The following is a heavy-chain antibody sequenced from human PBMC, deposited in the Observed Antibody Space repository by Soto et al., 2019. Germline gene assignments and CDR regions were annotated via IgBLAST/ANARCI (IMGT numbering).Heavy chain of an antibody. Sequence: QVQLQESGPGLVKPSRTLSLTCTVSGGSISTGGYYWTWIRQHPGKGLEWIGYIYYSGSTYYNPSLKSRVTISVDTSKNQFSLKLSSVTAADTAVYYCARGLSVTLFDNWGQGTLVTVSS. CDR1: GGSISTGGYY. V-gene: IGHV4-31*03. CDR3: ARGLSVTLFDN. CDR2: IYYSGST. D-gene: IGHD4-17*01. J-gene: IGHJ4*02.